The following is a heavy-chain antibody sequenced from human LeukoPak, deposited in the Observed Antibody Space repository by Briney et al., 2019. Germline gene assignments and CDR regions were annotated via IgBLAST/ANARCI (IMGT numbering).Heavy chain of an antibody. V-gene: IGHV1-46*01. CDR2: INPSGSST. J-gene: IGHJ5*02. Sequence: GASVKVSCKASGYTFTSYYMHWVRQAPGQGREWMGIINPSGSSTSYAQKFQGRVTMTRDMSTSTVYMELSSLRSEDTAVYYCAAQPRDLYYGSGGNWFDPWGQGTLVTVSS. D-gene: IGHD3-10*01. CDR3: AAQPRDLYYGSGGNWFDP. CDR1: GYTFTSYY.